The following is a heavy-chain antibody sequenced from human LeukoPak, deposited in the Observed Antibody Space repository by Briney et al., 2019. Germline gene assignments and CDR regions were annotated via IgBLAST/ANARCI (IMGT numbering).Heavy chain of an antibody. V-gene: IGHV4-39*01. Sequence: PSETLSLTCTVSGGSISSSSYYWGWLRQPPGTGREWIGSIYYSGSTYYNPSLKSRVTISVDTSKNQFSLKLSSVTAADTAVYYCARRAFLCSGGSCYGRFFDYWGQGTLVTVSS. CDR2: IYYSGST. CDR3: ARRAFLCSGGSCYGRFFDY. D-gene: IGHD2-15*01. J-gene: IGHJ4*02. CDR1: GGSISSSSYY.